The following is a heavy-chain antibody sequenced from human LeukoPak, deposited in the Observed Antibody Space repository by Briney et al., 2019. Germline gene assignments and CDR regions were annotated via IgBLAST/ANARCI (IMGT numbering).Heavy chain of an antibody. J-gene: IGHJ6*02. CDR2: ISGFNGNT. CDR1: GYTFSNYG. D-gene: IGHD3-10*01. Sequence: ASVKVSCKASGYTFSNYGISWVRQAPGQELEWMGWISGFNGNTNYGQKVQGRVTMTTDTSTITAYMELRSLRSDDTAVYYCARMVRGVPYYYGMDVWGQGTTVTVSS. CDR3: ARMVRGVPYYYGMDV. V-gene: IGHV1-18*01.